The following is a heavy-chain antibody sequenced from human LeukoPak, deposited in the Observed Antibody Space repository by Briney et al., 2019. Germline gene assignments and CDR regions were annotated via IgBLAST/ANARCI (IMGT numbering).Heavy chain of an antibody. CDR3: ARGQSTMVRGSYYMDV. CDR2: IYYSGST. Sequence: SETLSLTCTVSGGPISSYYWSWIRQPPGKGLEWIGYIYYSGSTNYNPSLKSRVTISVDTSKNQFSLKLSSVTAADTAVYYCARGQSTMVRGSYYMDVWGKGTTVTISS. V-gene: IGHV4-59*01. D-gene: IGHD3-10*01. J-gene: IGHJ6*03. CDR1: GGPISSYY.